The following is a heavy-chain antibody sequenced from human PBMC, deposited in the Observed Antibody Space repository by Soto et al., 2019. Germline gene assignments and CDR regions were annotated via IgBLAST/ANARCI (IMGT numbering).Heavy chain of an antibody. Sequence: QVQLVESGGRVVQPGRSLRLSCAASGFTFSSYGMHWVRQAPGKGLEWVAVISYDGSNKYYADSVKGRFTISRDNSKNTLYLQMNSLRAEDTAVYYCAKDRGKYYGSGSYGYWGQGTLVTVSS. CDR3: AKDRGKYYGSGSYGY. CDR1: GFTFSSYG. D-gene: IGHD3-10*01. J-gene: IGHJ4*02. CDR2: ISYDGSNK. V-gene: IGHV3-30*18.